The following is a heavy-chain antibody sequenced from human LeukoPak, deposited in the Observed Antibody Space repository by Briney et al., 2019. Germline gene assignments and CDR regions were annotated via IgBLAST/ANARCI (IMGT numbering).Heavy chain of an antibody. CDR2: IYYSGIA. D-gene: IGHD2-21*02. Sequence: SETLSLTCTVSDGSITRRSYYWGWIRQTPGEGLDWIGSIYYSGIAYYNPSLQGRFTMSVDTSKNQFSLKLNSVTVADTAVYFCARLRVTTGFDYWGQGIPVTVSS. CDR3: ARLRVTTGFDY. CDR1: DGSITRRSYY. V-gene: IGHV4-39*01. J-gene: IGHJ4*02.